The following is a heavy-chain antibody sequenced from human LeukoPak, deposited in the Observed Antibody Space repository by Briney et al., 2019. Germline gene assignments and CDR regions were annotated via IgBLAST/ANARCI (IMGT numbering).Heavy chain of an antibody. J-gene: IGHJ4*02. V-gene: IGHV1-2*02. CDR1: GYTFTGYY. CDR2: INPNSGGT. CDR3: ARDYYDSSGYPTGFDY. D-gene: IGHD3-22*01. Sequence: GASVKVSCKASGYTFTGYYMHWVRQAPGQGLEWMGWINPNSGGTNYAQKFQGRVTMTRDTSISTAYMELSRLRSDDTAVYYCARDYYDSSGYPTGFDYWGQGTLVTVSS.